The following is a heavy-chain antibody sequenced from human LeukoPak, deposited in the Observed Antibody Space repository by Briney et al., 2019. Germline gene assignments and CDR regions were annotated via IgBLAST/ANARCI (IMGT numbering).Heavy chain of an antibody. CDR3: ARVTTAYYYYYYMDV. CDR1: GFTFSNFG. D-gene: IGHD4-11*01. CDR2: IKQDGSEK. J-gene: IGHJ6*03. V-gene: IGHV3-7*01. Sequence: GGSLRLSCAASGFTFSNFGMHWVRQAPGKGLEWVANIKQDGSEKYYVDSVKGRFTISRDNAKNSLYLQMNSLRAEDTAVYYCARVTTAYYYYYYMDVWGKGTTVTVSS.